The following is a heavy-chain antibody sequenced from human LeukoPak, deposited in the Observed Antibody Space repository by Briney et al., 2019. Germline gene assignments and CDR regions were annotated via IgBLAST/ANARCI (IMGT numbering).Heavy chain of an antibody. CDR1: GFTFSSYG. J-gene: IGHJ6*03. D-gene: IGHD5-12*01. V-gene: IGHV3-30*02. Sequence: QPGGSLRLSCAASGFTFSSYGMHWVRQAPGKGLEWVAFIRYDGSNKYYADSVKGRFTIYRDNSKNTLYLQMNSLRAEDTAVYYCAKEGYPVYYYYMDVWGKGTTVTISS. CDR2: IRYDGSNK. CDR3: AKEGYPVYYYYMDV.